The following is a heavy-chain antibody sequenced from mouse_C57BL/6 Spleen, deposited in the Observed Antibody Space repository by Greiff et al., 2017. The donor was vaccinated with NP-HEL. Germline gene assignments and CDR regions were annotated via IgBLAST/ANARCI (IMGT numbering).Heavy chain of an antibody. D-gene: IGHD1-1*01. J-gene: IGHJ1*03. CDR1: GYTFTSYW. Sequence: QVQLQQSGAELVKPGASVKLSCKASGYTFTSYWMHWVKQRPGQGLEWIGMIHPNSGSTNYNEKFKSNATLTVDKSSSTAYMQLSSLTSEDSAVYYCARGCITTVVAPYWYFDVWGTGTTVTVSS. CDR3: ARGCITTVVAPYWYFDV. CDR2: IHPNSGST. V-gene: IGHV1-64*01.